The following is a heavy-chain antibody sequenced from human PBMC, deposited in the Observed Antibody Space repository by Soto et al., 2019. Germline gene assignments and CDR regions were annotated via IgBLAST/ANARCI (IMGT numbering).Heavy chain of an antibody. CDR3: AREGPPEDY. CDR1: GYTFTSYA. CDR2: INAYNGNT. Sequence: QVQLVQSGAEVKKPGASVTVSCKASGYTFTSYAIGWVRQAPGQGLEWMGWINAYNGNTNYAQRLQGRVTMTTDPSTSTAYMALRSLRSDDTAVYYCAREGPPEDYWGQGTLVTVSS. V-gene: IGHV1-18*01. J-gene: IGHJ4*02.